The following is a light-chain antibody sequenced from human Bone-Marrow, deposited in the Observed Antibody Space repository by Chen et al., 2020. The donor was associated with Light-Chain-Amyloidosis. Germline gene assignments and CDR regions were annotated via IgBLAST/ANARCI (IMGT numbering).Light chain of an antibody. CDR3: QSADSSGTYEVI. CDR1: DLPTKY. V-gene: IGLV3-25*03. CDR2: RDT. J-gene: IGLJ2*01. Sequence: SYELTPPPSVSVSPGQTASITCSGDDLPTKYAYWYQQKPGPAPVLVIHRDTERPSGISERFSGSSSGTTATLTISGVQAEDEADYHCQSADSSGTYEVIFGGGTKLTVL.